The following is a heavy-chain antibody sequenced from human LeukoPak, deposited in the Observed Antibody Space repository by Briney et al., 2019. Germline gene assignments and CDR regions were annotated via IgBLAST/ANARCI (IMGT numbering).Heavy chain of an antibody. CDR3: ATQRGSYLWGTDFDY. V-gene: IGHV1-2*02. CDR1: GYTFTGYY. CDR2: INPNSGDT. D-gene: IGHD3-16*01. Sequence: ASVKVSCKASGYTFTGYYMHWVRQAPGQGLEWMGWINPNSGDTKYSQKSQGRVTMTRDTSISTAYMELSRLRSDDTAVYYCATQRGSYLWGTDFDYWGQGTLVTVSS. J-gene: IGHJ4*02.